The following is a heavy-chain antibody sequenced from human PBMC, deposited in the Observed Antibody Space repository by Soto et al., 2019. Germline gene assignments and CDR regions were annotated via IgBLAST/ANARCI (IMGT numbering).Heavy chain of an antibody. CDR2: IYHSGST. J-gene: IGHJ4*02. Sequence: SETLSLTCTFSGGSLISGGHYYTWIRQPPGKGLEWIGYIYHSGSTYYNPSLKSRVTISVDRSKNQFSLKLSSVTAADTAVYYCARSDGRYWGQGTLVTVSS. V-gene: IGHV4-30-2*01. CDR1: GGSLISGGHY. CDR3: ARSDGRY.